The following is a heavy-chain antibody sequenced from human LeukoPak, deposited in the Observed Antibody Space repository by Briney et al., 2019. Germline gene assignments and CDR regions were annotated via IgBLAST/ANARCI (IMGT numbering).Heavy chain of an antibody. CDR3: VKDIDTVGTNAFDI. CDR1: GFTFDNYP. J-gene: IGHJ3*02. D-gene: IGHD2-8*02. V-gene: IGHV3-43*02. CDR2: ISGDGGKT. Sequence: PGVSLRLSCAASGFTFDNYPLHWVRQAPGQGLEWVSVISGDGGKTYYAASLRGRFTISRDNTKNSLFLQMNSLTTEDTAFYYCVKDIDTVGTNAFDIWGQGTMVTVSS.